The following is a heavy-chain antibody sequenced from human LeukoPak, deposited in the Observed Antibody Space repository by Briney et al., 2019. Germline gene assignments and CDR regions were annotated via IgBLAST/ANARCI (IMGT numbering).Heavy chain of an antibody. J-gene: IGHJ6*03. D-gene: IGHD4-11*01. CDR2: FDPEDGET. Sequence: ASVKVSCKVSGYTLTELSMHWVRQAPGKGLEWMGGFDPEDGETIYAQKFQGRVTMTEDTSTDTAYMELSSLRSDDTAVYYCARGWGMPYSNYPGYYYMDVWGKGTTVTISS. V-gene: IGHV1-24*01. CDR3: ARGWGMPYSNYPGYYYMDV. CDR1: GYTLTELS.